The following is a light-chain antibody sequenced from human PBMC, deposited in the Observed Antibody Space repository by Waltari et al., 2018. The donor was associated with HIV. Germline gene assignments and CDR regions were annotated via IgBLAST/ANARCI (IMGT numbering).Light chain of an antibody. J-gene: IGLJ1*01. CDR2: EVN. CDR3: CSHAGSSIYFV. Sequence: QSALTQPASVSGSPGQSITLSCTGTSSDVGGYNLVPWYQQHPGKAPKVMIYEVNKRPSGVSNRFSGSKSGNTASLTISGLQAEDEAEYYCCSHAGSSIYFVFGTGTKVTVL. V-gene: IGLV2-23*02. CDR1: SSDVGGYNL.